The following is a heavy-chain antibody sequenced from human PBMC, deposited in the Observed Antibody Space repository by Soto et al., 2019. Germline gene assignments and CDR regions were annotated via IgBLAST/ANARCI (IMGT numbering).Heavy chain of an antibody. CDR2: ISGGGDNT. CDR3: AKGLSGSGAYQWFDP. D-gene: IGHD3-10*01. J-gene: IGHJ5*02. V-gene: IGHV3-23*01. CDR1: AFTFSRFA. Sequence: EVQLLESGGGLVQPGGSLRLSCAASAFTFSRFAMSWVRQTPGNGLEWVSAISGGGDNTFYADSVKGRFTISRDNSKNTLYLQMNGLRAEDTAVYYCAKGLSGSGAYQWFDPWSQGTLVTVSS.